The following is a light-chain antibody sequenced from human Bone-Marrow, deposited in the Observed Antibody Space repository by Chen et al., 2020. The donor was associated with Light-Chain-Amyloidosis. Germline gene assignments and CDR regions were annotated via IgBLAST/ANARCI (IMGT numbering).Light chain of an antibody. Sequence: DIQMTQSPSTLSASVEDRVTITCQASQDISSSLNWYQQKQGEAPKLLIYDTSILETGVPSRFRVSGSGTHFTFTISSLQSEDFATYYCQQCDNIPYTFGQGTKLEIK. CDR2: DTS. V-gene: IGKV1-33*01. CDR1: QDISSS. J-gene: IGKJ2*01. CDR3: QQCDNIPYT.